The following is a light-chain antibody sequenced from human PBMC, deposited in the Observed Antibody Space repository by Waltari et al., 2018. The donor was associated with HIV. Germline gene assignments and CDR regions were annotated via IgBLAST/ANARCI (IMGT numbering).Light chain of an antibody. Sequence: QSVLTQPPSASGTPGQRVTISCSGSSSNIGQNSVHWYQQLPGAAPKVLIYINSQRPSGVPDRCSGSKSGTSAALAISGLHSEDEADYYCEAWDDTLNGFVFGTGTRVTVL. CDR3: EAWDDTLNGFV. J-gene: IGLJ1*01. V-gene: IGLV1-44*01. CDR1: SSNIGQNS. CDR2: INS.